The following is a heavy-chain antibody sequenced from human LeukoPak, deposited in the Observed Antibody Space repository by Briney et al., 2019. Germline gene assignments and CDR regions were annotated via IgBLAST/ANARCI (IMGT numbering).Heavy chain of an antibody. V-gene: IGHV1-24*01. CDR1: GYTLTELS. J-gene: IGHJ4*02. CDR3: ATARQYYYDSSGHPYFDY. Sequence: ASVKVSCKVSGYTLTELSMHWVRQAPGKGLEWMGGFDPEDGETIYAQKFQGRVTMTEDTSTDTAYMELNSLRSEDTAVYYCATARQYYYDSSGHPYFDYWGQGTLVTVSS. D-gene: IGHD3-22*01. CDR2: FDPEDGET.